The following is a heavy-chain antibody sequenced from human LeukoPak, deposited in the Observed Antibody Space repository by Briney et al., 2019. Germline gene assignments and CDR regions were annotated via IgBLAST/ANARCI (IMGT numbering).Heavy chain of an antibody. V-gene: IGHV6-1*01. CDR2: TYYRSKWNT. CDR1: GDSHSNNNVA. Sequence: SQTLSLTCAISGDSHSNNNVAWNWIRQSPSRGLEWLGRTYYRSKWNTDYAVSVKRRITINSDTSKNQFSLQLNSVTPEDTAVYYCARGCYSSFDYWDQGTLVTVPS. CDR3: ARGCYSSFDY. J-gene: IGHJ4*02. D-gene: IGHD5-18*01.